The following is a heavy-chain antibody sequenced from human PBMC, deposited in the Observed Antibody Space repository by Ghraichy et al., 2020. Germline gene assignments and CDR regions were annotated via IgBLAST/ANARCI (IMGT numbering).Heavy chain of an antibody. J-gene: IGHJ3*02. CDR3: ARASWGADYGDHADDAFDI. CDR1: GGSFSGYY. D-gene: IGHD4-17*01. Sequence: SQTLSLTCAVYGGSFSGYYWNWIRQPPGKGLEWIGEITHFGSTNYNPSLKSRVTISVDTSKNQFSLRLTSVTAADTAMYYCARASWGADYGDHADDAFDIWGQGTMVTVS. V-gene: IGHV4-34*01. CDR2: ITHFGST.